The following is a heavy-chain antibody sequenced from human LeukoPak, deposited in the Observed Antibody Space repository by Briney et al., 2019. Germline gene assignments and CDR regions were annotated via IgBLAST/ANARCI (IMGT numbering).Heavy chain of an antibody. CDR1: GGSISSGGYS. V-gene: IGHV4-30-2*01. D-gene: IGHD6-13*01. CDR3: ARGARGQQDY. CDR2: IYHSGST. J-gene: IGHJ4*02. Sequence: SQTLSLTCAVAGGSISSGGYSWGWIRQPPGKGLEWIGYIYHSGSTYYNPSLKSRVTISVDRSKNQFSLKLSSVTAAGTAVYYCARGARGQQDYWGQGTLVTVSS.